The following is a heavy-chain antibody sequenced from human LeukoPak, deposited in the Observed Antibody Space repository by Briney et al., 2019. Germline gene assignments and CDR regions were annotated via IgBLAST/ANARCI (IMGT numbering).Heavy chain of an antibody. V-gene: IGHV3-23*01. Sequence: GGSLRLSCAASGFTFSNHAMAWVRQAPGRGLEWVSSIGRGSDWTLFAASVKGRFTISRDNSKNALYLQLNSPRAEDTAIYYCVKEGSYYLDVWGKGTTVTVSS. J-gene: IGHJ6*03. CDR1: GFTFSNHA. CDR3: VKEGSYYLDV. CDR2: IGRGSDWT.